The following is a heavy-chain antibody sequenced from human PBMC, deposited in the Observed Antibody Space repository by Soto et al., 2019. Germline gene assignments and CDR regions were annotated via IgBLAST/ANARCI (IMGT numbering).Heavy chain of an antibody. Sequence: GELQQWGTGLLKPSETLSLNCSFYGGSSRAYHWWGSRQSPGEGLGWIGEFSYCGRLNYNPSLKGRVAVSLDTSTKHFSLTMSSVTAAETAVLFCSGGPRYWSFALWGRGTLGTVS. CDR3: SGGPRYWSFAL. V-gene: IGHV4-34*01. J-gene: IGHJ2*01. CDR2: FSYCGRL. CDR1: GGSSRAYH. D-gene: IGHD1-20*01.